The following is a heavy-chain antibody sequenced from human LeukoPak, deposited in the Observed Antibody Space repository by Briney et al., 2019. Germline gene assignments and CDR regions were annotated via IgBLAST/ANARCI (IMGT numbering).Heavy chain of an antibody. D-gene: IGHD5-18*01. CDR1: GGTFSSYA. J-gene: IGHJ4*02. Sequence: SVTVSCKASGGTFSSYAISWVRQAPGQGLEWMGRIIPILGIANYAQKFQGRVTITADKSTSTAYMELSSLRSEDTAVYYCARDLYSYGRFDYWGQGTLVTISS. CDR3: ARDLYSYGRFDY. V-gene: IGHV1-69*04. CDR2: IIPILGIA.